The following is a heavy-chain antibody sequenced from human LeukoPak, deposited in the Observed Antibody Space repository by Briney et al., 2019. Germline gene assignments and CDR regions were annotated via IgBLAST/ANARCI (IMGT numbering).Heavy chain of an antibody. D-gene: IGHD2-15*01. J-gene: IGHJ5*02. CDR3: ARDSHGYCSGGSCYSGGWFDP. CDR1: GGSISSYY. CDR2: IYYTGST. V-gene: IGHV4-39*07. Sequence: SETLSLTCTVSGGSISSYYWGWIRQPPGKGLEWIGTIYYTGSTYYNPSLRSRVTMSVDTSKNQFSLKLSSVTAADTAVYYCARDSHGYCSGGSCYSGGWFDPWGQGTLVTVSS.